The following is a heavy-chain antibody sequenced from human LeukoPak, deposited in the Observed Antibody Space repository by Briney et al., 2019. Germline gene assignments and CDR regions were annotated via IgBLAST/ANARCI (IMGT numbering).Heavy chain of an antibody. CDR1: GGSFSGYY. D-gene: IGHD2-2*01. CDR2: INHSGST. J-gene: IGHJ6*03. Sequence: LETLSLTCAVYGGSFSGYYWSWIRQPPGKGLEWIGEINHSGSTNYNPSLKSRVTISVDTSKNQFSLRLSSVTAADTAVYYCARTRGVVPAAYPYYYYCMDVWGKGTTVTVSS. V-gene: IGHV4-34*01. CDR3: ARTRGVVPAAYPYYYYCMDV.